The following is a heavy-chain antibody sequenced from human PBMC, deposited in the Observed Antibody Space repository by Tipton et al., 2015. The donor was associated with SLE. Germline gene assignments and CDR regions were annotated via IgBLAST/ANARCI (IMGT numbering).Heavy chain of an antibody. V-gene: IGHV5-51*01. Sequence: VQLVQSGAEVKKPGESLKISCKGFGYRFTNYWIGWVRQMPGKGLEWMGLIYPGDSDTRYSPSFQGQITISADKSISTAYLQWSSLEASDSAMYYCARQYELGLGTVDIWGKGTMVSVSS. CDR3: ARQYELGLGTVDI. CDR2: IYPGDSDT. CDR1: GYRFTNYW. D-gene: IGHD2-21*02. J-gene: IGHJ3*02.